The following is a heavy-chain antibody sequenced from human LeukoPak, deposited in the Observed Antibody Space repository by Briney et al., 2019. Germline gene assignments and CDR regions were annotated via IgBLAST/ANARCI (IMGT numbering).Heavy chain of an antibody. D-gene: IGHD4-17*01. Sequence: SETLSLTCTVSGGSISTYYWSWIRQPLGKGLEWIGYIYYRGSTNYNPSLKSRVTILVDTSKNQFSLKLSSVTAADTAVYYCARGGYTTGGYWYLDLWGRGTLVTVSS. CDR2: IYYRGST. J-gene: IGHJ2*01. V-gene: IGHV4-59*01. CDR1: GGSISTYY. CDR3: ARGGYTTGGYWYLDL.